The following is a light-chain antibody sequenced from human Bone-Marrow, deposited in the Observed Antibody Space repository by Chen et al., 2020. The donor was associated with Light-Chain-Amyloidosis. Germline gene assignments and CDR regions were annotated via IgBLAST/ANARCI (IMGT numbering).Light chain of an antibody. J-gene: IGLJ2*01. CDR2: RDT. Sequence: SYELTQPHSVSVSPGQTARITCSGDDLPTKYAYWYQQKSGQAPVMLIHRDTERPSGISERFSGSSSGTTATLTISGVQAEDEADYHCQSADSSGTYEVIFGGGTKLTVL. CDR3: QSADSSGTYEVI. CDR1: DLPTKY. V-gene: IGLV3-25*03.